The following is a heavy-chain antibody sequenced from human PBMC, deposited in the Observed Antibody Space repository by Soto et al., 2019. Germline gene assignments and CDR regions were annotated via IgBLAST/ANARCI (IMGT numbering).Heavy chain of an antibody. J-gene: IGHJ6*03. V-gene: IGHV4-34*01. CDR3: ARAEIVVVPAAGYYYYYMDV. CDR1: GGSFSGYY. Sequence: SETLSLTCAVYGGSFSGYYWSWIRQPPEKGLEWIGEINHSGSTNYNPSLKSRVTISVDTSLNQFSLKLNSVTAADTAVYYCARAEIVVVPAAGYYYYYMDVWGQGTTVTVSS. CDR2: INHSGST. D-gene: IGHD2-2*01.